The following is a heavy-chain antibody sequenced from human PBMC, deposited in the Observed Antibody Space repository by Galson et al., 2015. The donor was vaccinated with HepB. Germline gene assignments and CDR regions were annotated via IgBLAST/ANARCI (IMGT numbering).Heavy chain of an antibody. D-gene: IGHD6-13*01. V-gene: IGHV3-23*01. CDR3: ASYRQQLYPIDY. CDR2: VGTSGDNI. J-gene: IGHJ4*02. CDR1: GFTFSTYA. Sequence: SLRLSCAASGFTFSTYAMSWVRQAPGKGLEWVSVVGTSGDNIHYADSVNGRFTISRDNSKNTLYLQMNSLRDEDTAVYYCASYRQQLYPIDYWGQGTLVTVSS.